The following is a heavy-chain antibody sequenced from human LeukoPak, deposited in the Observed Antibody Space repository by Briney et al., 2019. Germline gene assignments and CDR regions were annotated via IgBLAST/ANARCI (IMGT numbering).Heavy chain of an antibody. D-gene: IGHD1-14*01. CDR3: TRDRGRNCFDY. V-gene: IGHV3-48*01. J-gene: IGHJ4*02. CDR1: GFTLRSYS. Sequence: GGSLRLSRAVSGFTLRSYSINWVRQAPGKGLEWISYISPSSTIYYADSVKGRFTISRDKAQNSLYLQMNSLRAEDTAMYYCTRDRGRNCFDYWGQGTLVSVSS. CDR2: ISPSSTI.